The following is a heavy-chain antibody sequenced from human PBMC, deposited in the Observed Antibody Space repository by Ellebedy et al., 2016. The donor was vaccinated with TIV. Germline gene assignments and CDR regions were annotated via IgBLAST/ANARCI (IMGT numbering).Heavy chain of an antibody. Sequence: AASVKVSCKASGYTFISYGFSWVRQAPGQGLEWMGWISAHTGNTNYAQKFQGRVTMTTDTSTSTAYMELRSLRSDDTAVYYCARDYHDSSGSYDVDYWGQGTLVTVSS. CDR2: ISAHTGNT. J-gene: IGHJ4*02. V-gene: IGHV1-18*04. D-gene: IGHD3-22*01. CDR3: ARDYHDSSGSYDVDY. CDR1: GYTFISYG.